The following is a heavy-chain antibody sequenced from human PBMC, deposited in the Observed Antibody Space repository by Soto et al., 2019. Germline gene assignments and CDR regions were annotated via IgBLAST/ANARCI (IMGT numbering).Heavy chain of an antibody. V-gene: IGHV1-2*04. CDR3: ARAGGSYSSTAFDY. D-gene: IGHD6-13*01. CDR1: GYTFTGYY. CDR2: INPNSGGT. J-gene: IGHJ4*02. Sequence: ASVKVSCKASGYTFTGYYMHWVRQAPGQGLEWMGWINPNSGGTNYAQKFQGWVTMTRDTSISTAYMELSRLRSDDTAEYYCARAGGSYSSTAFDYWGQGTLVTVSS.